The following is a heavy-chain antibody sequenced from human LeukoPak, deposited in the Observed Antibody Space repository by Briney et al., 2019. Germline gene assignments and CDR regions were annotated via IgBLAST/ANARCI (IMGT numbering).Heavy chain of an antibody. CDR2: IYQSGST. D-gene: IGHD2-2*01. CDR1: GGSINTGGYY. CDR3: ARLDIVVVPAAINAFDI. Sequence: PSQTLSLTCSVSGGSINTGGYYWSWIRQPPGKGLEWIGYIYQSGSTHYNPSLRSRVTLSLDRSKNQFSLKLSSVTAADTAVYYCARLDIVVVPAAINAFDIWGQGTMVTVSS. V-gene: IGHV4-30-2*02. J-gene: IGHJ3*02.